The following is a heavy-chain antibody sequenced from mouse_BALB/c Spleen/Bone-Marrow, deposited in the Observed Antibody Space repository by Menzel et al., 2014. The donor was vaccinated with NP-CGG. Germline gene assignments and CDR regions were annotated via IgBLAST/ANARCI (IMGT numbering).Heavy chain of an antibody. V-gene: IGHV4-1*02. D-gene: IGHD1-2*01. J-gene: IGHJ3*01. CDR2: INPDSSTI. CDR3: TRLHYYGYSAY. CDR1: GFDFSRYW. Sequence: EVKVVESGGGLVQPGGSLKLSCAASGFDFSRYWMSWVRQAPGEGLEWIGEINPDSSTINYTPSLKDKFIISRDNAKNTLYLQKSKVRSEDTALYYCTRLHYYGYSAYWGQGTLVTVST.